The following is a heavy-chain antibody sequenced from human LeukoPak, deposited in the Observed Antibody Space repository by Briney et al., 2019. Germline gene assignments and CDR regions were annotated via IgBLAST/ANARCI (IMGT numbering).Heavy chain of an antibody. Sequence: PSETLSLTSTGSGGSISSGNDDWAWRRQPPRKGPEWIGSMFYSGRTYYNPSLKSRVTVSVDTSKNNFSLKVTSVTAADTAVYYCARHPTRRDVYDHLDYWGQGTLVTVSS. CDR3: ARHPTRRDVYDHLDY. D-gene: IGHD5/OR15-5a*01. CDR2: MFYSGRT. J-gene: IGHJ4*02. CDR1: GGSISSGNDD. V-gene: IGHV4-39*01.